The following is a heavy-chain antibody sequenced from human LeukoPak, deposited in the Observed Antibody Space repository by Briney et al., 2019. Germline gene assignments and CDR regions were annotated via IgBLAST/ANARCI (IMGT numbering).Heavy chain of an antibody. Sequence: PGGSLRLSCAASGFTFSDYYMSWIRQAPGKGLEWVSYISSSGSTIYYADSVKGRFSISRDNAKNSLYLEMNSLRPADTALYYCTKDMSPTGTTLGYLDSWGQGTLVTVSS. D-gene: IGHD1-1*01. J-gene: IGHJ4*02. CDR2: ISSSGSTI. V-gene: IGHV3-11*01. CDR3: TKDMSPTGTTLGYLDS. CDR1: GFTFSDYY.